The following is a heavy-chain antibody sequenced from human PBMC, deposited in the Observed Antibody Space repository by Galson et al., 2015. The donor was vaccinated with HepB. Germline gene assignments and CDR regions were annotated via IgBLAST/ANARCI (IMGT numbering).Heavy chain of an antibody. Sequence: SLRLSCAASGFTFSDYYMSWIRQAPGKGLEWVSYISSSGSTIYYADSVKGRFTISRDNAKNSLYLQMNSLRAEDTAVYYCASEFEEDSGSYYFDYWGQGTLVTVSS. J-gene: IGHJ4*02. D-gene: IGHD1-26*01. V-gene: IGHV3-11*01. CDR3: ASEFEEDSGSYYFDY. CDR2: ISSSGSTI. CDR1: GFTFSDYY.